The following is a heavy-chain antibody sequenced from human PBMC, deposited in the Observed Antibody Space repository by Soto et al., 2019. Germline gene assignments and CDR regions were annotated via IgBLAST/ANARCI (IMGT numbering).Heavy chain of an antibody. Sequence: EVQLLEPGGGLVQPGGSLRLSCAASGFTFSSYAMSWVRQAPGKGLEWVSAISGSGGSTYYADSVKGRFTISRDNSKNTLYLQMNSLRAGDTAVYYCAKDDNYYDSSGYALRFSGIDYWGQGTLVTVSS. V-gene: IGHV3-23*01. J-gene: IGHJ4*02. CDR1: GFTFSSYA. D-gene: IGHD3-22*01. CDR2: ISGSGGST. CDR3: AKDDNYYDSSGYALRFSGIDY.